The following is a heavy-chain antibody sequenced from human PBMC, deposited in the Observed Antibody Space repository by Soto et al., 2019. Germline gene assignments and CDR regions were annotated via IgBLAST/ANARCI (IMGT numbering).Heavy chain of an antibody. J-gene: IGHJ4*02. CDR3: GRCTSTSCHLGSDY. Sequence: PGGSLRLSCAASGFTFSSYAMNWVRQAPGKGLEWVALISHDGINKYYADSVRGRFTISRDSSTSTLYLQMNSLRAADTAVYYCGRCTSTSCHLGSDYWGQGTLVTVS. CDR1: GFTFSSYA. V-gene: IGHV3-30-3*01. CDR2: ISHDGINK. D-gene: IGHD2-2*01.